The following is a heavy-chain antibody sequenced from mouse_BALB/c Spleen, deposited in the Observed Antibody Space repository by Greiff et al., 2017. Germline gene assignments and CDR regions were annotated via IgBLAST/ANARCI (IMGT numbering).Heavy chain of an antibody. CDR2: INPDSSTI. V-gene: IGHV4-1*02. J-gene: IGHJ3*01. CDR1: GFDFSRYW. CDR3: ARQGYYGSSPFAY. D-gene: IGHD1-1*01. Sequence: EVQLQESGGGLVQPGGSLKLSCAASGFDFSRYWMSWVRQAPGKGLEWIGEINPDSSTINYTPSLKDKFIISRDNAKNTLYLQMSKVRSEDTALYYCARQGYYGSSPFAYWGQGTLVTVSA.